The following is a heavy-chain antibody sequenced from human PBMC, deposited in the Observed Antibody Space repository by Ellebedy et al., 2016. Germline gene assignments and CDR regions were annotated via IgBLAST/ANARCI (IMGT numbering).Heavy chain of an antibody. J-gene: IGHJ6*02. CDR2: ISWNSGSI. D-gene: IGHD3-10*01. Sequence: SLKISCAASGFTFDDYAMHWVRQAPGKGLEWVSGISWNSGSIGYADSVKGRFTISRDNAKNSLYLQMNSLRAEDTALYYCAKEGIRITMVRGVIPYGMDVWGQGTTVTVSS. CDR3: AKEGIRITMVRGVIPYGMDV. V-gene: IGHV3-9*01. CDR1: GFTFDDYA.